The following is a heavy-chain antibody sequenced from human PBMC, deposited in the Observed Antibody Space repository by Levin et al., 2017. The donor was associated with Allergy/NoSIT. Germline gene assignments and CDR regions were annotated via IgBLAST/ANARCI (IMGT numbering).Heavy chain of an antibody. CDR1: GFTFSSYW. CDR3: AREPRGSYGEGPDAFDI. D-gene: IGHD4-17*01. J-gene: IGHJ3*02. CDR2: IKEDGSEK. V-gene: IGHV3-7*01. Sequence: PGGSLRLSCAASGFTFSSYWMSWVRQAPGKGLEWVANIKEDGSEKYYVDSVKGRFTISRDNAKNSLYLQMNSLRAEDTAVYNCAREPRGSYGEGPDAFDIWGQGTMVTVSS.